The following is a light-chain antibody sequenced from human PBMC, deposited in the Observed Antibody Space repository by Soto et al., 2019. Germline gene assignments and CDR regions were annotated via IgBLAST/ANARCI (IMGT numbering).Light chain of an antibody. CDR2: AAS. V-gene: IGKV4-1*01. CDR1: KSVLDSPSNSSY. J-gene: IGKJ5*01. CDR3: QQCYSSPPT. Sequence: DIVLTPSRDSPGVCLRARATINCKARKSVLDSPSNSSYLAWYQQKQGQPPKLLIYAASTLESGVPDRFSGSGSGTDFTITISSLKPEDVAVYYCQQCYSSPPTFGQGTQLEI.